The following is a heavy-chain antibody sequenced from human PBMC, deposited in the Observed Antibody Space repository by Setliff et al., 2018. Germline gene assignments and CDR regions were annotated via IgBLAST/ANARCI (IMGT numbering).Heavy chain of an antibody. CDR2: INAGNGNT. Sequence: ASVKVSCKASGYTFTSYAMHWVRQAPGQRLEWMGWINAGNGNTKYSQKFQGRVTITRDTSASTAYMELSSLRSEDTAVYYCARDNIGYITGIPYYYYMDVWGKGTTVTVSS. V-gene: IGHV1-3*01. J-gene: IGHJ6*03. CDR1: GYTFTSYA. CDR3: ARDNIGYITGIPYYYYMDV. D-gene: IGHD1-20*01.